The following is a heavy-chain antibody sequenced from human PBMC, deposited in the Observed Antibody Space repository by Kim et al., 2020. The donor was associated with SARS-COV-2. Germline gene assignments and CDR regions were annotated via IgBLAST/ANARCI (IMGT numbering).Heavy chain of an antibody. CDR1: GGTFSSYA. CDR3: AREGPNGLPENYYFDY. J-gene: IGHJ4*02. Sequence: SVKVSCKASGGTFSSYAISWVRQAPGQGLEWMGGIIPIFGTANYAQKFQGRVTITADESTSTAYMELSSLRSEDTAVYYCAREGPNGLPENYYFDYWGQGTLVTVSS. V-gene: IGHV1-69*13. CDR2: IIPIFGTA. D-gene: IGHD7-27*01.